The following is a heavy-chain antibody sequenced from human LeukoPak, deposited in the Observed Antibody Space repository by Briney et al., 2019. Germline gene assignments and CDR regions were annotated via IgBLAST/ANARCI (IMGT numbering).Heavy chain of an antibody. CDR3: ARGAALAIDY. J-gene: IGHJ4*02. V-gene: IGHV4-59*12. CDR1: GGSISSYY. D-gene: IGHD2-15*01. CDR2: IYYSGST. Sequence: SETLSLTCTVSGGSISSYYWSWIRQPPGKGLGWIGYIYYSGSTNYNPSLKSRVTISVDTSKNQFSLKLNSLTAADTAVYYCARGAALAIDYWGQGALVTVSS.